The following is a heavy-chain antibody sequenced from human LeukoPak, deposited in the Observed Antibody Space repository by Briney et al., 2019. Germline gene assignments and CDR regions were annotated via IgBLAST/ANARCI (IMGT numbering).Heavy chain of an antibody. Sequence: GASVKVSCKASGYTFTGYYMHWVRQAPGQGLEWMGWINPNSGGTNYAQKFQGRVTMTRDTSISTAYMELSSLRSDDTAVYYCARGASAAGRLFDYWGQGTLVTVSS. CDR2: INPNSGGT. CDR1: GYTFTGYY. D-gene: IGHD6-13*01. V-gene: IGHV1-2*02. CDR3: ARGASAAGRLFDY. J-gene: IGHJ4*02.